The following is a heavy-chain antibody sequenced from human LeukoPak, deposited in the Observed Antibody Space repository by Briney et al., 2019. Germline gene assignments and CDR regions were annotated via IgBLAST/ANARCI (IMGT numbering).Heavy chain of an antibody. CDR1: GGSISSGSYY. CDR2: IYTSGST. Sequence: SETLSLTCTVSGGSISSGSYYWSWIRQPAGKGLEWIGRIYTSGSTNYNPSLKSRVTISVDTSKNQFSLKLTSVTAADTAVYYCARVAGGNSGIDYWGQGTLVTVSS. CDR3: ARVAGGNSGIDY. V-gene: IGHV4-61*02. D-gene: IGHD4-23*01. J-gene: IGHJ4*02.